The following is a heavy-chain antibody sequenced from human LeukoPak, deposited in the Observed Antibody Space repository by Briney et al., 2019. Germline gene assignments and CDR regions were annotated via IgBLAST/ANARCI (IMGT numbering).Heavy chain of an antibody. CDR2: ISGDGGST. D-gene: IGHD3-10*01. CDR1: GFNLDDYA. CDR3: AKDITNLYGTMVRR. V-gene: IGHV3-43*02. J-gene: IGHJ4*02. Sequence: PGGSLRLSCAASGFNLDDYAMHWVRQAAGKGVGWVYLISGDGGSTYYADSVKGRFTISRDDSKNSLYLQMNSLRTEDTALYYCAKDITNLYGTMVRRWGQGTLVTVSS.